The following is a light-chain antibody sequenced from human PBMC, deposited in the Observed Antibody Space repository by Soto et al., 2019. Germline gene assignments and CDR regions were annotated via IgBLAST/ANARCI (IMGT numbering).Light chain of an antibody. CDR3: QQFVSSPPMYS. J-gene: IGKJ2*01. CDR1: QSVNSNY. V-gene: IGKV3-20*01. CDR2: GAS. Sequence: EIVLTQSPGTLSLSPGKRATLSCRASQSVNSNYLAWYQQKPGQAPRLLIYGASSRATGIPYRFSGIGSGTDFTLTISRLEPEDFAVYYCQQFVSSPPMYSFAQGTKLEIK.